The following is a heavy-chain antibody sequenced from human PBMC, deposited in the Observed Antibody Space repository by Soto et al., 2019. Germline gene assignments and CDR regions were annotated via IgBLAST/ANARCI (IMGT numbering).Heavy chain of an antibody. CDR2: IIPIFGTA. CDR3: ARAIGGVSGSYFYYFDY. J-gene: IGHJ4*02. CDR1: GGTFSSYA. D-gene: IGHD1-26*01. Sequence: QVQLVQSGAEVKKPGSSVKVSCTASGGTFSSYAISWVRQAPGQGLEWMGGIIPIFGTANYAQKFQGRVTITADESTSTAYMELSSLRSEDTAVYYCARAIGGVSGSYFYYFDYWGQGTLVTVSS. V-gene: IGHV1-69*01.